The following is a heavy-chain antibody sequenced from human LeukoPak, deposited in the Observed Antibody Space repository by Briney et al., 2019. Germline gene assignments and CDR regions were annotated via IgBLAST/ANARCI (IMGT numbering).Heavy chain of an antibody. CDR3: ARPPGY. V-gene: IGHV4-59*08. J-gene: IGHJ4*02. CDR1: GGSISSYY. Sequence: SETLSLTCTVSGGSISSYYWSWIRQPPGKGLEWIGYIYYSGSTNYNPSLKSRVTISVDTSKNQFSLKLSSVTAADTAVYYCARPPGYWGQGTLVTVSS. CDR2: IYYSGST.